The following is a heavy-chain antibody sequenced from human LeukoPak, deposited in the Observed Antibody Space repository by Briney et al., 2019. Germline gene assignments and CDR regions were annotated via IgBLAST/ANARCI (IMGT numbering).Heavy chain of an antibody. CDR2: IYYSGST. D-gene: IGHD6-13*01. CDR3: AREWRGQLAYNWFDP. V-gene: IGHV4-30-4*01. Sequence: PSETLSLTCTVSGGSISSGDYYWSWIRQPPGKGLEWIGYIYYSGSTYYNPSLKSRVTISVDTSKNQFSLKLSSATAADTAVYYCAREWRGQLAYNWFDPWGQGTLVTVSS. CDR1: GGSISSGDYY. J-gene: IGHJ5*02.